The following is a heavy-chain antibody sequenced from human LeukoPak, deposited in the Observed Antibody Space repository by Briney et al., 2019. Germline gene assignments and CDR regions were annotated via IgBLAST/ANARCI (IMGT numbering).Heavy chain of an antibody. V-gene: IGHV1-2*02. CDR3: ARANFLYCSSTTCLFDY. Sequence: VASVKVSFKASGYTFTDYYMQWVRQAPGQGREWMGWINPNDGDTNYAQKFQGRVTMTRDTSISTAHMEVSRLRSDDTAVYYCARANFLYCSSTTCLFDYWGQGTLVTVSS. CDR1: GYTFTDYY. CDR2: INPNDGDT. D-gene: IGHD2-2*01. J-gene: IGHJ4*02.